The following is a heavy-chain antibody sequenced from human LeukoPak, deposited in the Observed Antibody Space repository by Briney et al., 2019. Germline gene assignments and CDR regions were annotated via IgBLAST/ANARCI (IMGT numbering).Heavy chain of an antibody. Sequence: SETLSLSCTVSGGSISRGSHYWGWIRPPPGKGLEWIGSFDYSGRTYYSPSLKSRVTISVDTSKNQLSLKLTSVTAADTAVYYFASKPLTSSIAAVDHWGQGTLVTVSS. V-gene: IGHV4-39*01. CDR3: ASKPLTSSIAAVDH. CDR2: FDYSGRT. D-gene: IGHD6-13*01. J-gene: IGHJ4*02. CDR1: GGSISRGSHY.